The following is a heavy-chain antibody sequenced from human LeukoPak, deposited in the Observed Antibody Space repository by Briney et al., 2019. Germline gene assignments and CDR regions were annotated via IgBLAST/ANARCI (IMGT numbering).Heavy chain of an antibody. CDR1: GGTFSSYA. CDR2: IIPIFGTA. J-gene: IGHJ5*02. Sequence: EAPVKVSCKPSGGTFSSYAISWVRQAPGQGLEWMGGIIPIFGTANYAQKFQGRVTITADVSTSTAYMELSSLRSEDTAVYYCARVFSGRSYSRGVGWFDPWGQGTLVTVSS. CDR3: ARVFSGRSYSRGVGWFDP. D-gene: IGHD1-26*01. V-gene: IGHV1-69*13.